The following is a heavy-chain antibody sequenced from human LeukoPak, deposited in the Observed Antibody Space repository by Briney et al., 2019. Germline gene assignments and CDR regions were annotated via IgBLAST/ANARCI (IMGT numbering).Heavy chain of an antibody. CDR3: AKFGLAGSGRYHDAFDI. V-gene: IGHV3-23*01. CDR1: GFTFSSHG. Sequence: GGSLRLSCAASGFTFSSHGMTWVRQAPGKGREWVSSIMGSGGSTYYADSVKGRSTISRDNSKNTLYLQMNSLRAEDTAVYYCAKFGLAGSGRYHDAFDIWGQGTMVTVSS. J-gene: IGHJ3*02. D-gene: IGHD3-10*01. CDR2: IMGSGGST.